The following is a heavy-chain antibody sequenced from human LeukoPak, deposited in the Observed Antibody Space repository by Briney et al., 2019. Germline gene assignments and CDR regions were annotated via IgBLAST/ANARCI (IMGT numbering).Heavy chain of an antibody. CDR2: LHFSGST. CDR3: ARLFTSTQYYFDY. D-gene: IGHD5/OR15-5a*01. J-gene: IGHJ4*02. V-gene: IGHV4-39*01. CDR1: GGSMSSRNYF. Sequence: SETLSLTCTVSGGSMSSRNYFWGWIRQPPGKGLEWIGSLHFSGSTYYSPSLMSRVTVSVDTSKNQFSLKLSSVTAADTAVYYCARLFTSTQYYFDYWGQGALVTISS.